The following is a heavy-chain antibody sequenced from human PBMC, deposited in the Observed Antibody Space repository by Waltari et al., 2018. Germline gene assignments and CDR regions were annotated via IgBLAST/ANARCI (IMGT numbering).Heavy chain of an antibody. CDR3: AKGRDGDYVPFDH. CDR1: GLTFSSYA. D-gene: IGHD4-17*01. V-gene: IGHV3-23*01. J-gene: IGHJ4*02. Sequence: EVQLLQSGGGLAQPGGSLRRSCEAPGLTFSSYAISWVRQAPGKGLEWVSVSSGSAGSTHYAGSVRGRFTISRDNAKNTLYLQMNSLRAEDTAVYYCAKGRDGDYVPFDHWGQGTLVTVSS. CDR2: SSGSAGST.